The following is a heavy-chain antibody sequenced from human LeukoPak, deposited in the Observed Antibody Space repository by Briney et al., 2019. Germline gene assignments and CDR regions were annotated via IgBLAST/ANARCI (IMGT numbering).Heavy chain of an antibody. J-gene: IGHJ4*02. CDR1: GYSISSGYY. D-gene: IGHD1-7*01. V-gene: IGHV4-38-2*01. Sequence: PSETLSLTCAVSGYSISSGYYWGWIRQPPGRGLEWIASIYHDGTTYYNPSLRSRVTISVDTSKNQFSLKLYSVTATDTAVYYCATRKGAYNWDSLDYWGQGTLVTVSS. CDR2: IYHDGTT. CDR3: ATRKGAYNWDSLDY.